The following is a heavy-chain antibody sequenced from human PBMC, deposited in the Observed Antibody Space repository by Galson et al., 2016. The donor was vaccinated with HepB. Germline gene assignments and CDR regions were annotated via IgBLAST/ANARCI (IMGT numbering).Heavy chain of an antibody. Sequence: SVKVSCKASEGTLSRNAITWVRQAPGQGLEWMGGIIPMFGTPNYAQKFQGRVTITADGSTSTAHMELSSLRSEDTAMYYCARAKTVTYSGFDYWGQGTLVTVSS. CDR3: ARAKTVTYSGFDY. V-gene: IGHV1-69*13. D-gene: IGHD4-11*01. CDR2: IIPMFGTP. J-gene: IGHJ4*02. CDR1: EGTLSRNA.